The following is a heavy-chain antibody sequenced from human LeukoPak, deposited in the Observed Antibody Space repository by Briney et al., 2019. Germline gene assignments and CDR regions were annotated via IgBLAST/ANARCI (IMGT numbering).Heavy chain of an antibody. V-gene: IGHV1-46*01. CDR1: RYTFTSYY. J-gene: IGHJ4*02. Sequence: ASVKVSCKASRYTFTSYYMHWVRQAPGQGVEWMGIINPSGGSTSYAQKFQGRVTMTRDMSTSTVYMELSSLRSEDTAVYYCARGSIAAEYYFDYWGQGTLVTVPS. CDR2: INPSGGST. D-gene: IGHD6-6*01. CDR3: ARGSIAAEYYFDY.